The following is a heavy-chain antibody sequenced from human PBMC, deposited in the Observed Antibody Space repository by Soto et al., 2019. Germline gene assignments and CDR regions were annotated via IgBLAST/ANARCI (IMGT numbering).Heavy chain of an antibody. Sequence: EVQLVESGGGLVKPGGSLRLSCAASGSTFSHAWMSWVRPVPGKGLEWVARVKSKAAGGTTDYAAPVKGRFTLSRDDSKNTLYLQMNSLKTDDTAVYYCTTLGFDPWGQGTLVTVSS. J-gene: IGHJ5*02. CDR1: GSTFSHAW. CDR3: TTLGFDP. V-gene: IGHV3-15*01. CDR2: VKSKAAGGTT.